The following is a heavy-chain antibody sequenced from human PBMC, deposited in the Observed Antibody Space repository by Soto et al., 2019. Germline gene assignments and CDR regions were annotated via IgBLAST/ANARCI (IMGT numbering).Heavy chain of an antibody. D-gene: IGHD1-26*01. CDR2: IYHRRST. CDR3: AKDRASGSGSCYDS. J-gene: IGHJ4*02. CDR1: GYSISSGYY. Sequence: SETLSLTCAVSGYSISSGYYWVWIRQPPGKGLEWIGSIYHRRSTYYNPSLKSRVTIPVDTSKNQFSLKLSSVTAADTAVYYCAKDRASGSGSCYDSWGQGTLVTVSS. V-gene: IGHV4-38-2*02.